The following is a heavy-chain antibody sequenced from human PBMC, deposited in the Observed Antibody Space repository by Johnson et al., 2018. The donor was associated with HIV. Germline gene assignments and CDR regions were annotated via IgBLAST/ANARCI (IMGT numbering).Heavy chain of an antibody. V-gene: IGHV3-7*01. D-gene: IGHD6-19*01. CDR3: EGQVRAFDI. CDR1: GFTFSSYW. Sequence: VQLVESGGGLVQPGGSLRLSCAASGFTFSSYWMSWVRQAPGKGLEWVVNITQDGGNKYYADSVKGRFTISRDNSKNTLYLQLNSLRAEDTAGYYFEGQVRAFDIWGQGTMVTVSS. CDR2: ITQDGGNK. J-gene: IGHJ3*02.